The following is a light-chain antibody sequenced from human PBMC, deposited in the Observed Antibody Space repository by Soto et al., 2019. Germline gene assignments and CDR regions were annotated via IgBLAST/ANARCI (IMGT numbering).Light chain of an antibody. CDR1: SSDVGGYNY. CDR2: DVS. V-gene: IGLV2-14*01. Sequence: QSVLTQPASVSGSPGQSITISCTGTSSDVGGYNYVSWYQQHPGKAPKLMIYDVSNRPSGVSNRFSGSKSGITASLTISGLQAEDEADYYCSSYTSSSTGVFGTGTKVTVL. CDR3: SSYTSSSTGV. J-gene: IGLJ1*01.